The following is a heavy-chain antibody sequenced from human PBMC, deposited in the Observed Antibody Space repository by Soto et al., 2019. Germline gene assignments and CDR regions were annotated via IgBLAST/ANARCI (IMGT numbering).Heavy chain of an antibody. CDR1: GYTFTSYG. J-gene: IGHJ4*02. Sequence: QVQLVQSGAEVKKPGASLKVSCKASGYTFTSYGISWVRQAPGQGLEWMGWISAYNGNTNYAQKLQGRVTITTDTSTSTAYMQLRSLRSDDTAVYYCARDHHAFSGPSQEFDYWGQGTLVTVSS. CDR3: ARDHHAFSGPSQEFDY. D-gene: IGHD3-10*01. V-gene: IGHV1-18*01. CDR2: ISAYNGNT.